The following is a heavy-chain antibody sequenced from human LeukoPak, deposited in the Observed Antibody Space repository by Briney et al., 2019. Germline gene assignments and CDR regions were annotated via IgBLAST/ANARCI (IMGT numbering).Heavy chain of an antibody. D-gene: IGHD5-18*01. J-gene: IGHJ4*02. CDR2: INHSGST. CDR1: GGSFSGYY. V-gene: IGHV4-34*01. CDR3: ARSDTAMVNLDY. Sequence: SETLSLTCAVYGGSFSGYYWSWIRQPPGKGLEWIGEINHSGSTNYNPSLKSRVTISVDTSKNQFSLKLSSVTAADTAVYYCARSDTAMVNLDYWGQGTLVTVSS.